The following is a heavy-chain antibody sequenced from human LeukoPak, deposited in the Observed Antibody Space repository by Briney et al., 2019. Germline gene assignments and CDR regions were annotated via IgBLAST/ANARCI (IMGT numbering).Heavy chain of an antibody. D-gene: IGHD6-19*01. CDR1: GFSFSSYW. V-gene: IGHV3-74*01. CDR2: IQYDGSTT. CDR3: AKVRWGQWLDLDY. J-gene: IGHJ4*02. Sequence: PGGSLRLSCAASGFSFSSYWMHWVRQAPGKGLVWVARIQYDGSTTNYADSVKGRFTISRDNSKNTLYLQMNSLRAEDTAVYYCAKVRWGQWLDLDYWGQGTLVTVSS.